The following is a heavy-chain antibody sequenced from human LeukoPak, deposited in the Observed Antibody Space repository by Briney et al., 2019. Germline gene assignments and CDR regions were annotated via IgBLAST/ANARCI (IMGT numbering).Heavy chain of an antibody. Sequence: ASVKVSCKASGYTFTSYYMHWVRQAPGQGLECMGIINPSGGSTSYAQKFQGRVTMTRDTSTSTVYMELSSLRSEDTAVYYCARDSSSPPTTVTTVFDYWGQGTLVTVSS. J-gene: IGHJ4*02. V-gene: IGHV1-46*01. CDR1: GYTFTSYY. CDR2: INPSGGST. D-gene: IGHD4-17*01. CDR3: ARDSSSPPTTVTTVFDY.